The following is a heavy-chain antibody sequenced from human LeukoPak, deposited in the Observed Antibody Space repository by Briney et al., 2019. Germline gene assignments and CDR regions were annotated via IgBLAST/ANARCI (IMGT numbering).Heavy chain of an antibody. CDR1: GFSFSSYA. CDR2: ISGSGGST. Sequence: SGGSLRLSCEASGFSFSSYATSWVRQAPGKGLEWVSGISGSGGSTYYAGSVKGRFTTSRDISKNTLYLQMNSLRAEDTAVYYCARDLYADFWSGSVFDYWGQGTLVTVSS. V-gene: IGHV3-23*01. D-gene: IGHD3-3*01. CDR3: ARDLYADFWSGSVFDY. J-gene: IGHJ4*02.